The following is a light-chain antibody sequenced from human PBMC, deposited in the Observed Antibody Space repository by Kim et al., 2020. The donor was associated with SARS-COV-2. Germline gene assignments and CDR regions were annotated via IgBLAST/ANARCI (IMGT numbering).Light chain of an antibody. CDR2: VAS. CDR3: LQYNDYPRT. J-gene: IGKJ1*01. CDR1: QGISNY. V-gene: IGKV1-17*03. Sequence: ASVGDRVSITCRACQGISNYLAWFQQKPGKVPKRLIYVASNLQSGVPSRFSGSGSGTEFTLTISSLQPEDFAIYSCLQYNDYPRTFGQGTKVDIK.